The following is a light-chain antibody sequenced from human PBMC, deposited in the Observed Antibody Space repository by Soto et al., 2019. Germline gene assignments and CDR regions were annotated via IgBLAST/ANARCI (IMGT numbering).Light chain of an antibody. CDR3: QQYDDWPPPYT. CDR1: QSVSSN. V-gene: IGKV3-15*01. J-gene: IGKJ2*01. CDR2: GAS. Sequence: EIVMTQSPATLSVSPGERATLSCRASQSVSSNLAWYQQKPGQAPRLLIYGASTRATGFPARFSGSGSGTDFTLTISSLQSEDFAVYYCQQYDDWPPPYTFGQGTKLEI.